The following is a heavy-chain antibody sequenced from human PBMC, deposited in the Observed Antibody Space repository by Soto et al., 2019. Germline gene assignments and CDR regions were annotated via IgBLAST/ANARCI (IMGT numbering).Heavy chain of an antibody. CDR3: ARDPYDSLTGYYTPYYFDY. V-gene: IGHV3-30-3*01. D-gene: IGHD3-9*01. Sequence: QVQLVESGGGVVQPGRSLRLSCAASGFTFSSYAMHWVRQAPGKGLEWVAVISYDGSNKYYADSVKGRFTISRDNSKNTLYLQMNSLRAEDTAVYYCARDPYDSLTGYYTPYYFDYWGQGTLVTVSS. CDR1: GFTFSSYA. J-gene: IGHJ4*02. CDR2: ISYDGSNK.